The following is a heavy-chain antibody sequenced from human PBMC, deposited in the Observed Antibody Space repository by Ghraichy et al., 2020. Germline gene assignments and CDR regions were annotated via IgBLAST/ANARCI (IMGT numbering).Heavy chain of an antibody. V-gene: IGHV1-69*13. CDR1: GGTFSSYA. Sequence: SVKVSCEASGGTFSSYAISWVRQAPGQGLEWMGGIIPIFGTANYAQKFQGRVTITADESTSTAYMELSSLRSEDTAVYYCARDLITGTLDDYYYGMDVWGQGTTVTVSS. J-gene: IGHJ6*02. D-gene: IGHD1-20*01. CDR2: IIPIFGTA. CDR3: ARDLITGTLDDYYYGMDV.